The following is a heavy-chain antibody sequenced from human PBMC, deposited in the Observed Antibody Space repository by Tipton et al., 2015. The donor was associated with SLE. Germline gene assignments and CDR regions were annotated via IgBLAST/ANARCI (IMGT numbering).Heavy chain of an antibody. Sequence: TLSLTCTVPGGSFSGYYWSWIRQPPGKGLEWIGYIYYSGSTNYNPSLKSRVTISVDTSKNQFSLKLSSVTAADTAVYYCARAGEGVFDYWGQGTLVTVSS. V-gene: IGHV4-59*08. CDR2: IYYSGST. D-gene: IGHD3-10*01. J-gene: IGHJ4*02. CDR1: GGSFSGYY. CDR3: ARAGEGVFDY.